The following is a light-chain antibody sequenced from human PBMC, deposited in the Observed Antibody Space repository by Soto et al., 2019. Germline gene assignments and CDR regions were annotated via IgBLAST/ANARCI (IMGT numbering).Light chain of an antibody. CDR2: EVS. J-gene: IGLJ1*01. CDR3: YSYAGGNTHHV. CDR1: SSDVGRYNY. Sequence: QSALTQPPSASGSPGQSVTISCTGTSSDVGRYNYVSWYQQHPGKAPKLIIYEVSKRPSGVPDRFSGSKSGNTASLTVSGLLADDEADYYCYSYAGGNTHHVFGTGTKLTVL. V-gene: IGLV2-8*01.